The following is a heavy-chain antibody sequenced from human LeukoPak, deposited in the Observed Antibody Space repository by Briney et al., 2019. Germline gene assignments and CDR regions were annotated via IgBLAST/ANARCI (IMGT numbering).Heavy chain of an antibody. D-gene: IGHD3-16*02. V-gene: IGHV4-34*01. J-gene: IGHJ3*02. CDR1: GGSFSGYY. CDR2: INHSGST. Sequence: PSETLSLTCAAYGGSFSGYYWSWIRQPPGKGLEWFGEINHSGSTNYNPSPKSRVSISVDTPKNQFSLKLSSVTAADTAVYYCARGRINSYYDYVWGSYRSHFDIWGQGTMVTVSS. CDR3: ARGRINSYYDYVWGSYRSHFDI.